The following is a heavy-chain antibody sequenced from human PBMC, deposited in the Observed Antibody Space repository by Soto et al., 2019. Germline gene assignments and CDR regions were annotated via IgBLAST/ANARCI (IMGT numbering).Heavy chain of an antibody. CDR1: GFTFSSYA. Sequence: EVQLLESGGGLVQPGGSLRLSCAASGFTFSSYAMSWVRQAPGKGLAWVSGISDSGGSTYYADSVKGRFTISRDNSKNTLYLQMNSLRAEDTAVYYCANGCGGTCYSRIHYWGQGTLVTVSS. D-gene: IGHD2-15*01. J-gene: IGHJ4*02. V-gene: IGHV3-23*01. CDR2: ISDSGGST. CDR3: ANGCGGTCYSRIHY.